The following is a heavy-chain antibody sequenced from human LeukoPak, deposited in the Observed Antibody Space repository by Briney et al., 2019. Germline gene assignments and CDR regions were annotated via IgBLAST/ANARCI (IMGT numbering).Heavy chain of an antibody. V-gene: IGHV4-34*01. D-gene: IGHD6-19*01. J-gene: IGHJ6*03. CDR3: ARRSIAVAGPHLRKSSFPNYYMDV. CDR2: INHSGST. CDR1: GGSFSGYY. Sequence: PSETLSLTCAVYGGSFSGYYWSWIRQPPGKGLEWIGEINHSGSTNYNPSLKSRVTISVDTSKNQFSLKLSSVTAADTAVYYCARRSIAVAGPHLRKSSFPNYYMDVWGKGTTVTISS.